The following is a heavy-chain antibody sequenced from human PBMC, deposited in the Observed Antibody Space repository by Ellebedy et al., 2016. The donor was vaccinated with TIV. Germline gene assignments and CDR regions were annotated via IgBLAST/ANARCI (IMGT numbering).Heavy chain of an antibody. CDR3: ARGGMSTYYFDS. J-gene: IGHJ4*02. V-gene: IGHV3-23*01. Sequence: GGSLRLCXTASGFTFSNYVMIWVRQAPGRGLEWVSAMTPSGSGTYYADSLKGRFTSSRDNSKNTLYLQMNSLRAEDTALYFCARGGMSTYYFDSWGQGTLVTVSS. D-gene: IGHD1-1*01. CDR2: MTPSGSGT. CDR1: GFTFSNYV.